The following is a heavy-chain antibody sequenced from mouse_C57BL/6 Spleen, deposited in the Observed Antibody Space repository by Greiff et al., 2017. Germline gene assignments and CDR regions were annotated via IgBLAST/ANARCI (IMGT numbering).Heavy chain of an antibody. CDR1: GYTFTDYY. D-gene: IGHD2-12*01. V-gene: IGHV1-76*01. CDR2: IYPGSGNT. Sequence: VQLQQSGAELVRPGASVKLSCKASGYTFTDYYINWVKQRPGQGLEWIARIYPGSGNTYYNEKFKGKATLTAEKSSSTASMQLSSLTSEDSAVYFCAREDYRTWFAYWGQGTLVTVSA. J-gene: IGHJ3*01. CDR3: AREDYRTWFAY.